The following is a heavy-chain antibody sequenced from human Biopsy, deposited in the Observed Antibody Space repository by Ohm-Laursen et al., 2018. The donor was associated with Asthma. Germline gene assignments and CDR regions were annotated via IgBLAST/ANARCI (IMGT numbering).Heavy chain of an antibody. CDR1: GFTFSNYA. Sequence: SLRLSCTASGFTFSNYAMSWVRQAPGKGLEWVSSITGSGGFTYYADSVKGRFTISRDKSENTLYLQMNSLRAEDTAVYYCARDIVATMIGYYYYGMDVWGQGTTVTVSS. CDR2: ITGSGGFT. D-gene: IGHD5-12*01. J-gene: IGHJ6*02. CDR3: ARDIVATMIGYYYYGMDV. V-gene: IGHV3-23*01.